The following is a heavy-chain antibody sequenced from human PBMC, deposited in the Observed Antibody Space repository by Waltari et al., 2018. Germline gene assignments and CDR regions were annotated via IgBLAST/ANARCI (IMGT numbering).Heavy chain of an antibody. CDR2: IYHSGST. Sequence: QVQLQESGPGLVKPSATLSLTCALPGYSISRGYSWGWIRQPPGKGLEWIGSIYHSGSTYYNPSLKSRVTISVDTSKNQFSLKLSSVTAADTAVYYCAREAMGFSREVDYWGQGTLVTVSS. V-gene: IGHV4-38-2*02. J-gene: IGHJ4*02. D-gene: IGHD5-18*01. CDR1: GYSISRGYS. CDR3: AREAMGFSREVDY.